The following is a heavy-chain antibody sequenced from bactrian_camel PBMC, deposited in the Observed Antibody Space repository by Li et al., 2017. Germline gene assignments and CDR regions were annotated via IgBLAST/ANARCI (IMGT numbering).Heavy chain of an antibody. CDR3: AAQYTGISGCYATSLAPASFDY. J-gene: IGHJ4*01. CDR2: INRRGTT. Sequence: HVQLVESGGGSVQAGGSLRLSCAASVYSYCMGWFRQAPGKEREGVAVINRRGTTRYADFVTGRFTISKVNAEKTLYLQMSNLKPEDTATYYCAAQYTGISGCYATSLAPASFDYWGQGTQVTVS. CDR1: VYSYC. V-gene: IGHV3S53*01. D-gene: IGHD1*01.